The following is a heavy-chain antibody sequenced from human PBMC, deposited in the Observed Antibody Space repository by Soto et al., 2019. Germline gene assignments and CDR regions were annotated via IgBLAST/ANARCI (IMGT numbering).Heavy chain of an antibody. J-gene: IGHJ4*02. Sequence: GGSLRLSCTASGFTFSSRAMNWVRQFPGRGLEWVSYISSSSNIDYADSVKGRFTVSRDNAKNSLYLQMNTLRDEDTAVYYCASDRSLGSNWYYYLESWGQGTLVTVSS. CDR3: ASDRSLGSNWYYYLES. V-gene: IGHV3-48*02. D-gene: IGHD1-20*01. CDR1: GFTFSSRA. CDR2: ISSSSNI.